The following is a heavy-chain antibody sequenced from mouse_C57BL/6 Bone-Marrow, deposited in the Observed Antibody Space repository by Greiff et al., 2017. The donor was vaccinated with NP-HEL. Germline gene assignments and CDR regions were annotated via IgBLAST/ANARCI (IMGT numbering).Heavy chain of an antibody. CDR2: IDPSDSYT. CDR3: ARRQLRGRYFDY. J-gene: IGHJ2*01. V-gene: IGHV1-69*01. CDR1: GYTFTSYW. Sequence: QVQLQQPGAELVMPGASVKLSCKASGYTFTSYWMHWVTQRPGQGLEWIGEIDPSDSYTNYNQKFKGKSTLTVDKSSSTAYMQLSSLTSEDSAVYYCARRQLRGRYFDYWGQGTTLTVSS. D-gene: IGHD3-2*02.